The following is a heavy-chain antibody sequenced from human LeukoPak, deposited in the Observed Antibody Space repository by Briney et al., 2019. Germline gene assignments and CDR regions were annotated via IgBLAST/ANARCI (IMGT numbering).Heavy chain of an antibody. V-gene: IGHV3-23*01. D-gene: IGHD5-12*01. Sequence: GGSLRLSCAASEFGFHNYIMNWVRQARGKGLEWVSAISGSGGSTYCADSVKGRFTISRDNSKNTLYLQMNSLRAEDTAVYYCAKGGDIVATITRADFDYWGQGTLVTVSS. CDR1: EFGFHNYI. CDR2: ISGSGGST. CDR3: AKGGDIVATITRADFDY. J-gene: IGHJ4*02.